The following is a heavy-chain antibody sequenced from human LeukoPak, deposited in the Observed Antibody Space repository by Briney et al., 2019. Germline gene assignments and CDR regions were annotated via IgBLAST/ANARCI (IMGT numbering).Heavy chain of an antibody. CDR3: VRDRGNPDAFNI. V-gene: IGHV3-74*03. CDR1: GFNFRPFW. Sequence: GGSLRLSCAASGFNFRPFWMHWVRHAPGPGLVWVSHINSDESNKKYADAVKGRFTISRDNAKNTLYLQMDSLRAEDTAVYYCVRDRGNPDAFNIWGQGTMVTVSS. CDR2: INSDESNK. D-gene: IGHD4-23*01. J-gene: IGHJ3*02.